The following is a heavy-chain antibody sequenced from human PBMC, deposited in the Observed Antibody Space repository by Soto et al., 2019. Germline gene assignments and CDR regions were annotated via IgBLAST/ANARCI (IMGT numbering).Heavy chain of an antibody. CDR3: ARDIIPATIGYFDS. D-gene: IGHD2-2*01. V-gene: IGHV3-21*02. Sequence: EVQLVESGGGLVKPGGSLSLSCAASGFTFTDYSMNWVRQAPGKGLEWVSSISDFGAYISYADSVKGRFTVSRDNANNSLFLQMNSLRAEDTAVYYCARDIIPATIGYFDSWGQGTLVTVSS. CDR1: GFTFTDYS. CDR2: ISDFGAYI. J-gene: IGHJ4*02.